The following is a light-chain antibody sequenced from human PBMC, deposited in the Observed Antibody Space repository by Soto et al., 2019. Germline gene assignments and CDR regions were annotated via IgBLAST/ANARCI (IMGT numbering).Light chain of an antibody. CDR3: GSYTTSSTH. J-gene: IGLJ1*01. CDR1: SSDVGGYNH. V-gene: IGLV2-14*01. CDR2: DVS. Sequence: QYALTQPASVSGSPGQSITISCTGTSSDVGGYNHVSWFQQHPGKAPKLMINDVSNRPSGVSTRFSGSESGNTASLTISGLQAEDEADYYCGSYTTSSTHFGTGTKLTVL.